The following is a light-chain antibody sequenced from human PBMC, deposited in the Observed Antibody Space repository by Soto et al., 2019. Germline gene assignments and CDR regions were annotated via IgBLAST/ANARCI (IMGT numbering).Light chain of an antibody. CDR1: SSNIGTYY. CDR2: DDN. V-gene: IGLV1-51*01. J-gene: IGLJ2*01. Sequence: QSVLTQPPSVSAAPGERVTISCSGSSSNIGTYYVSWYQQFPRTAPKLLIYDDNKRPSGIPDRFSGSKSGTSATLDITGLQTGDEADYYCGAWGSSLSVVLFGGGTQLTVL. CDR3: GAWGSSLSVVL.